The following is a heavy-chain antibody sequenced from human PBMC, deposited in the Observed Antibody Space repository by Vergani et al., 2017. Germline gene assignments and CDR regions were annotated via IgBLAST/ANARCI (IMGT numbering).Heavy chain of an antibody. J-gene: IGHJ6*03. CDR3: ARDGWELLDYFYYMDV. Sequence: EVQPVESGGGLVKPGGSLRLSCAASGFTFSSYSMNWVRQAPGKGLEWVSSISSSSSYIHYSDSLKGRFTISRDNAKSSLYLQMNSLRAEDTGVYYCARDGWELLDYFYYMDVWGKGTTVTVSS. CDR2: ISSSSSYI. CDR1: GFTFSSYS. V-gene: IGHV3-21*01. D-gene: IGHD1-26*01.